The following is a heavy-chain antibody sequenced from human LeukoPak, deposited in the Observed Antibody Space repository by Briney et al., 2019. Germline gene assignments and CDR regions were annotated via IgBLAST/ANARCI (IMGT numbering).Heavy chain of an antibody. CDR1: GGSISSYY. D-gene: IGHD1-14*01. CDR2: IYYSGST. J-gene: IGHJ4*02. CDR3: ASDHKSITMRKGQYFDY. Sequence: SETLSLTCTVSGGSISSYYWSWIRQPPGKGLEWIGYIYYSGSTNYNPSLKSRVTISVDTSKNQFSLKLSSVTAADTAVYYCASDHKSITMRKGQYFDYWGQGVLVTVSS. V-gene: IGHV4-59*01.